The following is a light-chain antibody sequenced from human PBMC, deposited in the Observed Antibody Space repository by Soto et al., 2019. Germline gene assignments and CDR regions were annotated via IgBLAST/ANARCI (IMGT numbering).Light chain of an antibody. V-gene: IGLV1-40*01. Sequence: QSVLTQPPSVSGAPGQRVTISCTGSSSNIGAGYDVHWYQQLPGTAPKLLIYGNSNRPSGVPDRFSGSKSGPSASLAITGLKAEDEADYYCQSYDSSLSGDVVFGGGTKLTVL. CDR3: QSYDSSLSGDVV. J-gene: IGLJ2*01. CDR1: SSNIGAGYD. CDR2: GNS.